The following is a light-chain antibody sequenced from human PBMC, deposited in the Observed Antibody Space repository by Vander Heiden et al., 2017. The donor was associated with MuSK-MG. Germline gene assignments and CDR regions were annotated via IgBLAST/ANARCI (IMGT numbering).Light chain of an antibody. V-gene: IGKV3-15*01. CDR2: GAS. CDR3: QQDNNWST. Sequence: EIVMTQSPATLSVSPGERATLSCRASQSVSSNLAWYQQKPGQAPRLLIYGASTRATGIPDRFSGSGSGTEFTLTISSLQSEDFAVYYLQQDNNWSTFGQGTKVEIK. CDR1: QSVSSN. J-gene: IGKJ1*01.